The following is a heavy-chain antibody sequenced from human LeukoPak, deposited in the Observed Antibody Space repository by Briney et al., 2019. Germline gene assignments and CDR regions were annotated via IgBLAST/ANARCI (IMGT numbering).Heavy chain of an antibody. J-gene: IGHJ4*02. CDR1: GGTFSSYA. D-gene: IGHD5-18*01. CDR3: ARSMKGYSYEKFDY. V-gene: IGHV1-69*04. CDR2: IIPILGIP. Sequence: SVKVSCKASGGTFSSYAISWVRQAPGQGLEWMGRIIPILGIPNYAQKFQGRVTMTRNTSISTAYMELSSLRSEDTAVYYCARSMKGYSYEKFDYWGQGTLVTVSS.